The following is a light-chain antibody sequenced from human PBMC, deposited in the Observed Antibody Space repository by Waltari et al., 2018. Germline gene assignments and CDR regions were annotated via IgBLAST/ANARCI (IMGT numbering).Light chain of an antibody. J-gene: IGKJ4*01. V-gene: IGKV3D-11*02. CDR2: DAS. CDR3: QQRSSAGIT. CDR1: QSVSSY. Sequence: EIVLTQSPATLSLSPGERATLSCRASQSVSSYLAWYQQKPGQAPRLLIYDASNRATGIPARFSGSWPGTDFTLTISSLEPEDFAVYYCQQRSSAGITFGGGTKVEIK.